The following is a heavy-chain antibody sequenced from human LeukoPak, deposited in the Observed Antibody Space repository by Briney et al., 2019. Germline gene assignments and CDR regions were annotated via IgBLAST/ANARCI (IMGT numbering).Heavy chain of an antibody. J-gene: IGHJ4*02. Sequence: GGSLRLSCAASAFTVSSYHMSWVRQAPGKGLEWVSVIYTGGNTDYADSVKGRFTMSRDNSKNTLYLQMNSLRAEDTAVYYCASRAYSYVGSFDYWGQGALVTVSS. CDR3: ASRAYSYVGSFDY. D-gene: IGHD5-18*01. CDR1: AFTVSSYH. CDR2: IYTGGNT. V-gene: IGHV3-66*01.